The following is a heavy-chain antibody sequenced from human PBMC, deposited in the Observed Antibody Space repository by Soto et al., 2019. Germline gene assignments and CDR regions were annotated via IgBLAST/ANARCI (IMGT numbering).Heavy chain of an antibody. CDR1: GGSISSYY. CDR2: IYYSGT. D-gene: IGHD3-22*01. Sequence: QVQLQESGPGLVKPSETMSLTCSVSGGSISSYYWSWIRQPPGKGLEWIAYIYYSGTSYNPSMKTRDSLSLDTSKNQFSLKLSSVTAADTAVYYCARTYDGSGTNSGGYAFDIWGQGTMVTVSS. CDR3: ARTYDGSGTNSGGYAFDI. J-gene: IGHJ3*02. V-gene: IGHV4-59*01.